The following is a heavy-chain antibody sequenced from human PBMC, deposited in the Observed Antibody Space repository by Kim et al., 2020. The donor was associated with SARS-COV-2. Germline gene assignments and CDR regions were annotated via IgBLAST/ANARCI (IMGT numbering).Heavy chain of an antibody. D-gene: IGHD3-9*01. Sequence: RKSRVTISVDTSKNQFSLKLSSVTAADTAVYYCARDPYYDILTGYYGMDVWGQGTTVTVSS. V-gene: IGHV4-59*01. J-gene: IGHJ6*02. CDR3: ARDPYYDILTGYYGMDV.